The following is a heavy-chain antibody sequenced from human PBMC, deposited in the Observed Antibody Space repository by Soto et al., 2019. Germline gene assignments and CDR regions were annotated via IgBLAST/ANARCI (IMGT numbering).Heavy chain of an antibody. CDR1: GGTSSSYS. Sequence: SLKISSAASGGTSSSYSITWGRQAPGQGLEWMGGIIPIFGTANYAQKFQGRVTITADESTSTAYMELSSLRSEDTAVYYCARAKMGVLQPFYYYYYGMDVWG. J-gene: IGHJ6*02. CDR2: IIPIFGTA. CDR3: ARAKMGVLQPFYYYYYGMDV. V-gene: IGHV1-69*13. D-gene: IGHD1-1*01.